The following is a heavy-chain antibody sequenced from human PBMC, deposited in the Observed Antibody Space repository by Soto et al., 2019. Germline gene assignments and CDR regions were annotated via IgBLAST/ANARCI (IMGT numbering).Heavy chain of an antibody. CDR3: ATLKGIAVAGIHY. J-gene: IGHJ4*02. CDR2: MYYSGST. V-gene: IGHV4-39*01. CDR1: CASISSSSYY. D-gene: IGHD6-19*01. Sequence: QLQLQESGPGLVKPSETLSLKGTVSCASISSSSYYWGWIRQPPGKGLEYIGSMYYSGSTYYNPSLESRLTISVDMSKNQFSLKLSSVTAADTAVYYCATLKGIAVAGIHYWGQGTLVTVSS.